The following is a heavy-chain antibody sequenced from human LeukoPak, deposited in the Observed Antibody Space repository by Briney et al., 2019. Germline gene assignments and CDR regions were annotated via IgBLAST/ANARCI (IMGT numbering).Heavy chain of an antibody. CDR2: ISWNSGSI. D-gene: IGHD2-2*01. CDR3: AKDVSAASYYYYYGMDV. J-gene: IGHJ6*02. CDR1: GFTFDDYA. Sequence: GRSLRLSCAASGFTFDDYAMHWVRQAPGKGLEWVSGISWNSGSIGYADSVKGRFTISRDNAKNYLYLQMNSLRAEDTALYYCAKDVSAASYYYYYGMDVWGQGTTVTVSS. V-gene: IGHV3-9*01.